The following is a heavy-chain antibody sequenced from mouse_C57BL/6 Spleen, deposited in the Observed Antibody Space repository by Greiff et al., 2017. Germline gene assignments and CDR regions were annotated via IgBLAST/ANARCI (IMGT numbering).Heavy chain of an antibody. Sequence: EVKVVESGGGLVKPGGSLKLSCAASGFTFSDYGMHWVRQAPEKGLEWVAYISSGSSTIYYADTVKGRFTISRDNAKNTLFLQMTSLRSEDTAMYYCARTYYGSHWYFDVWGTGTTVTVSS. V-gene: IGHV5-17*01. CDR1: GFTFSDYG. J-gene: IGHJ1*03. D-gene: IGHD1-1*01. CDR3: ARTYYGSHWYFDV. CDR2: ISSGSSTI.